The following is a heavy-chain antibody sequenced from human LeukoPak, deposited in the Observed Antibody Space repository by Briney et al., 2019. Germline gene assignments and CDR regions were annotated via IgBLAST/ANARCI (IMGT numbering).Heavy chain of an antibody. CDR3: ARTRRDGYNYEVDYLDY. J-gene: IGHJ4*02. D-gene: IGHD5-24*01. CDR1: GYTFTSYG. Sequence: GASVKVSCKASGYTFTSYGISWVRQAPGQGLEWMGWISAYNGNTNYAQKLQGRVTMTTDTSTSTAYMELRSLRSDDTAVYYCARTRRDGYNYEVDYLDYWGQGTLVTVSS. CDR2: ISAYNGNT. V-gene: IGHV1-18*01.